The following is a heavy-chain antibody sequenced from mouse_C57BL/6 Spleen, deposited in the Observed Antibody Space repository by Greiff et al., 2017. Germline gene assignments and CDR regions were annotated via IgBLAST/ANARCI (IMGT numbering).Heavy chain of an antibody. Sequence: QVHVKQPGAELVMPGASVKLSCKASGYTFTSYWMHWVKQRPGQGLEWIGEIDPSDSYTNYNQKFKGKSTLTVDKSSSTAYRPLSSLTSEDSVVYYCARELTGTEGYFDYWGQGTTLTVSS. J-gene: IGHJ2*01. V-gene: IGHV1-69*01. D-gene: IGHD4-1*01. CDR1: GYTFTSYW. CDR2: IDPSDSYT. CDR3: ARELTGTEGYFDY.